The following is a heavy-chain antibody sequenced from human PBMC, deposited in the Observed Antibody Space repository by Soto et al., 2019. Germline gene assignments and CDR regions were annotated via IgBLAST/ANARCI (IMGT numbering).Heavy chain of an antibody. Sequence: QVQLVESGGDLVEPGGSLRLSCAASGFTFSDYYMSWIRQAPGKGLEWVSYISNSGSTKFYADSVTGRFTISRDNAKNSLHLQMNSLRVDVTALYFCARRPGWEPGLSTFYAMGVWGQGTTVTVSS. V-gene: IGHV3-11*01. CDR1: GFTFSDYY. D-gene: IGHD1-26*01. CDR2: ISNSGSTK. J-gene: IGHJ6*02. CDR3: ARRPGWEPGLSTFYAMGV.